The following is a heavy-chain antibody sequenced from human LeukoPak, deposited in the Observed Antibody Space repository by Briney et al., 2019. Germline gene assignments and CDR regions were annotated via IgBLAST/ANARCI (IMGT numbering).Heavy chain of an antibody. J-gene: IGHJ4*02. CDR1: GFTFDDYA. Sequence: GGSLRPSCAASGFTFDDYAMHWVRQAPGKGLEWVSGISWNSGSIGYADSVKGRFTISRDNAKNTLYLEMNSLRAEDTAVYYCARDRYCTTTRCSDYWGQGTLVTVSS. CDR2: ISWNSGSI. V-gene: IGHV3-9*01. CDR3: ARDRYCTTTRCSDY. D-gene: IGHD2-2*01.